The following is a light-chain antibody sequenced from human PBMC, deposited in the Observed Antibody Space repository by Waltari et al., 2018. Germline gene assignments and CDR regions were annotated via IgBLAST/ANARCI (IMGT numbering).Light chain of an antibody. V-gene: IGKV2-24*01. CDR3: MQSTHLPWT. J-gene: IGKJ1*01. Sequence: DVVMTQTPLSSPVTLGQPASISCRSSQSLVHRDGSTYFSWLHQRPGQPPRLLIYKISNRFSGVPDRFSGSGAETDFTLTISRVEPEDVGIYYCMQSTHLPWTFGQGTKVEIK. CDR1: QSLVHRDGSTY. CDR2: KIS.